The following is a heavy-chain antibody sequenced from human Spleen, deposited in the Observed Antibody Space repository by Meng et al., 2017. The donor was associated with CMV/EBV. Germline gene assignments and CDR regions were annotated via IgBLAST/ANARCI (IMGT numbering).Heavy chain of an antibody. CDR2: IYHSGST. J-gene: IGHJ4*02. D-gene: IGHD2-21*02. CDR1: GGYISSSNL. Sequence: QVQLQESGPGLVKPSGTLSLTCVVSGGYISSSNLLTWVRQVPGKGLEWIGEIYHSGSTNYNPSLKSRVTISVDKFKNQFSLKLGSVTAADTAVYYCARIERRRILKYCGSDCSTTDYWGQGTLVTVSS. V-gene: IGHV4-4*02. CDR3: ARIERRRILKYCGSDCSTTDY.